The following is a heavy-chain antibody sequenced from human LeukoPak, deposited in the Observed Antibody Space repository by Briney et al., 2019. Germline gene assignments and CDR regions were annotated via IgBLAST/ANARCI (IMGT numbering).Heavy chain of an antibody. CDR3: ARANSGSYYRT. J-gene: IGHJ4*02. D-gene: IGHD1-26*01. CDR1: GGSISSGSYY. CDR2: IYTSGST. V-gene: IGHV4-61*02. Sequence: SETLSLTCTVSGGSISSGSYYWSWIRQPAGKGLEWIGRIYTSGSTNYNPSLKSRVTTSVDTSKNQFSLKLSSVTAADTAVYYCARANSGSYYRTWGQGTLVTVSS.